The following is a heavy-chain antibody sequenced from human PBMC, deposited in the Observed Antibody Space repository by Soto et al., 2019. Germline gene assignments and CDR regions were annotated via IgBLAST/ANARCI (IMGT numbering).Heavy chain of an antibody. J-gene: IGHJ6*02. CDR3: ARNRGRRVYYYYYGMDV. V-gene: IGHV1-69*13. Sequence: ASVKVSCKASGGTFSSYAISWVRQAPGQGLEWMGGIIPIFGTANYAQKFQGRVTITADESTSTAYMELSSLRSEDTAVYYWARNRGRRVYYYYYGMDVWGQGTTVTVSS. CDR1: GGTFSSYA. CDR2: IIPIFGTA.